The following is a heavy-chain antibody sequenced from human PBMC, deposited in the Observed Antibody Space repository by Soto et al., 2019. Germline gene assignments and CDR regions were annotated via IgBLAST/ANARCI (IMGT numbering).Heavy chain of an antibody. J-gene: IGHJ4*02. Sequence: EVQLLESGGGLVQPGGSLRLSCAASGFTFSSYAMSWVRQAPGKGLEWVSAINSRGGSTYYADSVKGRFTISGDSSKNTLYLRMNSLRAEDTAVYYCAEDRSSTSGYSFDDWGQGTLVTVSS. CDR2: INSRGGST. V-gene: IGHV3-23*01. CDR3: AEDRSSTSGYSFDD. CDR1: GFTFSSYA. D-gene: IGHD2-2*01.